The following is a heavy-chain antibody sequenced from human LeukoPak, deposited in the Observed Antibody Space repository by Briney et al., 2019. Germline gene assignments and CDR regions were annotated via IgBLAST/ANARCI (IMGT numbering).Heavy chain of an antibody. Sequence: GGSLRLSCAPSGFTFTNFWTNWIRRAPGRGLEWVANIRPDGSEQFYVDSVKGRLIISRDNAKNSVYLQMNSLRADDTAVYYCAGRDSARNPWAYWGQGTLVTVST. V-gene: IGHV3-7*01. CDR1: GFTFTNFW. D-gene: IGHD4-11*01. J-gene: IGHJ4*02. CDR2: IRPDGSEQ. CDR3: AGRDSARNPWAY.